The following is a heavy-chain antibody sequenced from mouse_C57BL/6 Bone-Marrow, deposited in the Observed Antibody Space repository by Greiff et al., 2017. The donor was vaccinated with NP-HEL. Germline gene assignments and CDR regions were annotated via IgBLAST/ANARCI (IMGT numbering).Heavy chain of an antibody. CDR3: ARYGSSSYYAMDY. J-gene: IGHJ4*01. CDR2: INPSSGYT. D-gene: IGHD1-1*01. V-gene: IGHV1-4*01. CDR1: GYTFTSYT. Sequence: QVQLKQSGAELARPGASVKMSCKASGYTFTSYTMHWVKQRPGQGLEWIGYINPSSGYTKYNQKFKDKATLTADKSSSTAYMQLSSLTSEDSAVYYCARYGSSSYYAMDYWGQGTSVTVSS.